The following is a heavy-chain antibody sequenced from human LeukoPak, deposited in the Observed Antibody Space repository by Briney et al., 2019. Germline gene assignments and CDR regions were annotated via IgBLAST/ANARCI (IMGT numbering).Heavy chain of an antibody. CDR1: GFTFSGYW. CDR3: ATSDDSSGSD. D-gene: IGHD3-22*01. J-gene: IGHJ4*02. V-gene: IGHV3-7*01. Sequence: GGSLRLSCAASGFTFSGYWMSWVRQAPGKGLEWVANINLDGSVRHYVDSARGRFTISRNNAKNSLYLQMNSLRAEDTALYYCATSDDSSGSDWGQGTLVTVSS. CDR2: INLDGSVR.